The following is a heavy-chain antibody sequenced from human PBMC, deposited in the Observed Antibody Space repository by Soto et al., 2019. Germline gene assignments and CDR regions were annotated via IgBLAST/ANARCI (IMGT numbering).Heavy chain of an antibody. CDR3: AKNYYFDS. CDR2: VSVSGGSTYST. J-gene: IGHJ4*02. Sequence: EVQLLESGGGIVQPGGSLRVSCVASGFIFSSYAMSWVRQAPGKGLEWVASVSVSGGSTYSTYYADSVRGRLTISRDDSRNTMYLQMSSLRAEDTAIYYCAKNYYFDSWGQGTLVTVSS. CDR1: GFIFSSYA. V-gene: IGHV3-23*01.